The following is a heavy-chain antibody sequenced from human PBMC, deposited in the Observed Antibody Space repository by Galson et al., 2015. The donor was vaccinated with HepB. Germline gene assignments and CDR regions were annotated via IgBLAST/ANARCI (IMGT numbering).Heavy chain of an antibody. J-gene: IGHJ3*02. CDR1: GFTFSSYS. V-gene: IGHV3-21*01. CDR3: ARGKGGIRGYSGYDLEGVLDI. Sequence: SLRLSCAASGFTFSSYSMNWVRQAPGKGLEWVSSISSSSSYIYYADPVKGRFTISRDNAKNSLYLQMNSLRAEDTAVYYCARGKGGIRGYSGYDLEGVLDIWGQGTMVTVSS. CDR2: ISSSSSYI. D-gene: IGHD5-12*01.